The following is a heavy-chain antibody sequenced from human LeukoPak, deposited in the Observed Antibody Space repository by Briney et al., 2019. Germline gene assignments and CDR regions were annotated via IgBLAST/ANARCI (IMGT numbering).Heavy chain of an antibody. J-gene: IGHJ4*02. CDR3: ASTTVRSGY. V-gene: IGHV4-38-2*01. D-gene: IGHD4-17*01. CDR1: GYSISSGYY. Sequence: SETLSPTCAVSGYSISSGYYWGWIRQSPGKGLEWIGSIYRSGSTYYNPSLKSRVTISLDTSKNQYSLKLTSVTAADTAVYYCASTTVRSGYWGQGTLVTVSS. CDR2: IYRSGST.